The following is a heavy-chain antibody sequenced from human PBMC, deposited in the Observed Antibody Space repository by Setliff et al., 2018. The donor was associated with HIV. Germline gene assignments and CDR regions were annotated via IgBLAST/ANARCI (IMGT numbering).Heavy chain of an antibody. CDR2: IYYTGST. CDR3: AREDDSNSHDTFEI. V-gene: IGHV4-59*01. CDR1: GGSISNDY. J-gene: IGHJ3*02. Sequence: SETLSLTCTVSGGSISNDYWHWIRQSPGRGLEWIGYIYYTGSTNYNPSLKSRVAMSVDSSNHQFSLKLTSVTPADTAIYYCAREDDSNSHDTFEIWGQGILVTVSS. D-gene: IGHD3-3*01.